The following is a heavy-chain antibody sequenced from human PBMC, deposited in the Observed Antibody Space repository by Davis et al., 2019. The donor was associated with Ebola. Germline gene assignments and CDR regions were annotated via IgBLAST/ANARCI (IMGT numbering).Heavy chain of an antibody. V-gene: IGHV3-21*01. Sequence: GGSLRLSCAASGFTFSSYSMNWVRQAPGKGLEWVSSISSSSSYIYYADSVKGRFTISRDNAKNSLYLQMNSLRAEDTAVYYCAKVRLYSSSWYYLDYWGQGTLVTVSS. CDR3: AKVRLYSSSWYYLDY. D-gene: IGHD6-13*01. CDR1: GFTFSSYS. CDR2: ISSSSSYI. J-gene: IGHJ4*02.